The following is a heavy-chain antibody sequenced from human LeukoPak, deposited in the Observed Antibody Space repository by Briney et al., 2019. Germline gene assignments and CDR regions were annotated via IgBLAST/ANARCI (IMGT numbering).Heavy chain of an antibody. J-gene: IGHJ5*02. CDR1: GYTFTGYY. V-gene: IGHV1-8*02. D-gene: IGHD3-10*01. CDR3: ARVVRGLGWFDP. Sequence: ASVKVSCKASGYTFTGYYMHWVRQAPGQGLEWMGWMNPNTGNTFYAQKFQGRVTMTRNTSISTAYMELSSLRSDDTAVYYCARVVRGLGWFDPWGQGTLVTVSS. CDR2: MNPNTGNT.